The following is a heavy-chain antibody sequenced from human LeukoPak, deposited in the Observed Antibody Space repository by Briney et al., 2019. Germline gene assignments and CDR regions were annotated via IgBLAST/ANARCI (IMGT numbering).Heavy chain of an antibody. Sequence: SETLSLTCTVSGGSISSYYWSWIRQPPGKGLEWIGYIYYSGSTNYNPSLKSRVTISVDTSRNQFSLKLSSVTAADTAVYYCARAEITFEGVIDLFDPWGQGTLVTVSS. CDR3: ARAEITFEGVIDLFDP. V-gene: IGHV4-59*01. CDR2: IYYSGST. D-gene: IGHD3-16*02. CDR1: GGSISSYY. J-gene: IGHJ5*02.